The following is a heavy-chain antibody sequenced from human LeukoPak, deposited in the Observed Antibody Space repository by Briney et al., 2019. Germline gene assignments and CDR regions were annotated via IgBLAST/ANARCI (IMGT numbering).Heavy chain of an antibody. D-gene: IGHD3-22*01. CDR2: IIPIFRTA. Sequence: SVKVSCKASVGTFISFAISWVRQAPGQGLEWMGGIIPIFRTANYAQKFQGRVTITADESTSTAYMELSSLRSEDTAVYYCARALRYYSDSSGYAFDYWGQGTLVTVSS. CDR1: VGTFISFA. J-gene: IGHJ4*02. CDR3: ARALRYYSDSSGYAFDY. V-gene: IGHV1-69*13.